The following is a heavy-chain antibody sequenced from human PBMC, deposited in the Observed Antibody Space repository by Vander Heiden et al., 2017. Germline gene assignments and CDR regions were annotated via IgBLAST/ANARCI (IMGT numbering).Heavy chain of an antibody. D-gene: IGHD1-1*01. Sequence: EVQLLESGGGFVQPGGSPRLPCAASGFTFRDYDISWVRHAPGKGLEWVSSISGRGDYTYFADSVKGRFSISRDNSKNILFLQMNSLRGDDTAVYYCAKGGGTRLFDPWGQGTLVTVSS. V-gene: IGHV3-23*01. CDR2: ISGRGDYT. CDR3: AKGGGTRLFDP. CDR1: GFTFRDYD. J-gene: IGHJ5*02.